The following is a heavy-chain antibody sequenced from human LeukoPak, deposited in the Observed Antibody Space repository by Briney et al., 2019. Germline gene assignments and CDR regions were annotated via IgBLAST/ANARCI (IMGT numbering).Heavy chain of an antibody. J-gene: IGHJ3*02. CDR3: AKSLLTTAAGTGRAFDI. CDR1: TFSFSRYP. V-gene: IGHV3-23*01. Sequence: GSLRLSCAASTFSFSRYPMGWVRQAPGKGLEWVSGISAGGDGTYHADPVKGRFTISRDNSKNTLLLQMNNLRAEDTAKYYCAKSLLTTAAGTGRAFDIWGQGTMVTVSS. CDR2: ISAGGDGT. D-gene: IGHD2/OR15-2a*01.